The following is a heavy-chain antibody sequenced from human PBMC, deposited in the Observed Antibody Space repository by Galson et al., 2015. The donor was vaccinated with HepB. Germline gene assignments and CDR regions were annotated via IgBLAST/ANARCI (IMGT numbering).Heavy chain of an antibody. V-gene: IGHV3-21*01. J-gene: IGHJ4*02. CDR2: ISSSSYI. Sequence: SLRLSCAASGFTFSSYSMNWVRQAPGKGLEWVSSISSSSYIYYADSVKGRFTISRDNAKNSLYLQMNSLRAEDTAVYYCAREPAQYYFDYWGQGTLVTVSS. CDR1: GFTFSSYS. D-gene: IGHD5-24*01. CDR3: AREPAQYYFDY.